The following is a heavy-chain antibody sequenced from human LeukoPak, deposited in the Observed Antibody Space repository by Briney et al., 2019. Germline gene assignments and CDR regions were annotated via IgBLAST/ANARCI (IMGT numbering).Heavy chain of an antibody. CDR3: ARDQIGDTMVRGVLPGYFDL. J-gene: IGHJ2*01. Sequence: GGSLRLSCAASGFTVSSNYMSWVRQAPGKGLEWVSVIYSGGSTYYADSVKGRFTISRDNSKNTLYLQMNSLRAEDTAVYYCARDQIGDTMVRGVLPGYFDLWGRGTLVTVSS. D-gene: IGHD3-10*01. CDR1: GFTVSSNY. CDR2: IYSGGST. V-gene: IGHV3-66*01.